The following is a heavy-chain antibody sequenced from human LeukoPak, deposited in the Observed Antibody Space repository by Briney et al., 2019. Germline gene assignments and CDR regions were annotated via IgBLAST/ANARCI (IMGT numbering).Heavy chain of an antibody. J-gene: IGHJ3*02. CDR3: ARAYSGYGVGAFDI. D-gene: IGHD5-12*01. CDR1: GFTFDDYA. CDR2: ISWNSGSI. V-gene: IGHV3-9*01. Sequence: GGSLRLSCAASGFTFDDYAMHWVRQAPGKGLEWVSGISWNSGSIGYADSVKGRFTISRDNAKNSLYLQMNSLRAEDTAVYYCARAYSGYGVGAFDIWGQGTMVTVSS.